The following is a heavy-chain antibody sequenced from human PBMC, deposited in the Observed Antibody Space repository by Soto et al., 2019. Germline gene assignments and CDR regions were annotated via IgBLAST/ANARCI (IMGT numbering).Heavy chain of an antibody. V-gene: IGHV3-23*01. Sequence: GALRLSCAASGFIFENFGMSWVRQAPGKGLEWISSISGSGFKKYYADSVKGRFTISRDNSKSTVYLELNNLSAEDTAVYHCARNQGVELVPLATVDWFDPWGQGSVVTVSS. CDR2: ISGSGFKK. CDR3: ARNQGVELVPLATVDWFDP. D-gene: IGHD1-26*01. J-gene: IGHJ5*02. CDR1: GFIFENFG.